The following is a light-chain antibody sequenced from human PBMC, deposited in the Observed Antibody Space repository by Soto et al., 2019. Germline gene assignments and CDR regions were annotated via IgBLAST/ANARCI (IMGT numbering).Light chain of an antibody. V-gene: IGLV1-44*01. CDR2: SNN. CDR1: SSNIGSNT. Sequence: QSVLTQPPSASGTPGQRVTISCSGSSSNIGSNTVNWYQQLPGTAPKLLICSNNQRPSGVPDRFSGSKSGTSVSLAISGLQSEDEANYCCAAWDDSLNGPVFGGGTKLTVL. CDR3: AAWDDSLNGPV. J-gene: IGLJ3*02.